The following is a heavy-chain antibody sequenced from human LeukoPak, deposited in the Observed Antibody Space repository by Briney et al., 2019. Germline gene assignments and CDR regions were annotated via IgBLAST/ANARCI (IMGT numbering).Heavy chain of an antibody. CDR3: TSGYDYVWGSYRLDY. Sequence: GGSLRLSCAASGFTFSSYGMSWVRQAPGKGLEWVGFIRSKAYGGTTEYAASVKGRFTISRDDSKSIAYLQMNSLKTEDTAVYYCTSGYDYVWGSYRLDYWGQGTLVTVSS. CDR2: IRSKAYGGTT. CDR1: GFTFSSYG. V-gene: IGHV3-49*04. J-gene: IGHJ4*02. D-gene: IGHD3-16*02.